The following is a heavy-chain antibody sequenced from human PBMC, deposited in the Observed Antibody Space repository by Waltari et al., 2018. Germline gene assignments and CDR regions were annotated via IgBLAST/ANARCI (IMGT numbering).Heavy chain of an antibody. CDR2: ITSDGSGT. V-gene: IGHV3-23*04. CDR3: AKHQLLQAYYYSMDV. Sequence: EVQLVESGGELVQPGGSLGLSCAASGFNFRTSGMNWVRQAPGKGLEWVSSITSDGSGTYYADTVKGRFTTSRDNSNNTVFLQMNSLRVEDTALYYCAKHQLLQAYYYSMDVWGKGTTVTVSS. CDR1: GFNFRTSG. D-gene: IGHD2-2*01. J-gene: IGHJ6*03.